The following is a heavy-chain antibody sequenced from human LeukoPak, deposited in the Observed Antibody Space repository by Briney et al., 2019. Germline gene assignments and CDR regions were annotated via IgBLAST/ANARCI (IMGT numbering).Heavy chain of an antibody. D-gene: IGHD3-9*01. CDR2: IYYSGST. Sequence: SSETLSLTCTVSGGSISSYYWSWIRQPPGKGLEWIGYIYYSGSTNYNPSLKSRVTISVDTPKNQFSLKLSSVTAADTAVYYCARGYDILTGDPFDYWGQGTLVTVSS. CDR3: ARGYDILTGDPFDY. V-gene: IGHV4-59*01. J-gene: IGHJ4*02. CDR1: GGSISSYY.